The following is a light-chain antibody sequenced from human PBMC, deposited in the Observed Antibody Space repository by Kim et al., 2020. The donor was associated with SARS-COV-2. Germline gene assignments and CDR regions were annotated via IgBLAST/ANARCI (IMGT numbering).Light chain of an antibody. CDR2: GAS. CDR1: ENVKTY. CDR3: QQHNNWPLT. Sequence: PGERVTLSCRASENVKTYLAWYQQRPGQAPRLLIYGASTRATGIPARFSGSGSGTDFTVTISSLQAEDAAVYYCQQHNNWPLTFGGGTKVDIK. V-gene: IGKV3-15*01. J-gene: IGKJ4*01.